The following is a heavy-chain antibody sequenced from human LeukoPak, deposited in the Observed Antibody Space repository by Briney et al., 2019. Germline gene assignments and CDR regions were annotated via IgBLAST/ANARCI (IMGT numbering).Heavy chain of an antibody. CDR2: ISISSTTI. CDR3: ASSTYHYDSSGTRHWYFDL. J-gene: IGHJ2*01. V-gene: IGHV3-48*01. CDR1: GFTFSSYT. Sequence: PGGSLRLSCAASGFTFSSYTMNWVRQAPGKGLEWVSYISISSTTIYYADSVKARFTISRDNGKNSLSLQMNSLRAEHTAVYYCASSTYHYDSSGTRHWYFDLWGRGTLVTVPS. D-gene: IGHD3-22*01.